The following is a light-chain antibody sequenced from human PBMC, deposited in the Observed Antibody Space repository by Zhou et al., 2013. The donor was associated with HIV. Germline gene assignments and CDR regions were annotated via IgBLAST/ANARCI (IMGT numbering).Light chain of an antibody. J-gene: IGKJ4*01. CDR3: QQYVSLPLT. CDR2: AAS. Sequence: EIVMTQSPATLSVSPGERATLSCRASQSVSSSYLAWYQQKPGQPPRLLMYAASSRATGIPDRFSGSGSGTDFTLTINRLEPEDFAVYYCQQYVSLPLTFGGGTKVEIK. V-gene: IGKV3-20*01. CDR1: QSVSSSY.